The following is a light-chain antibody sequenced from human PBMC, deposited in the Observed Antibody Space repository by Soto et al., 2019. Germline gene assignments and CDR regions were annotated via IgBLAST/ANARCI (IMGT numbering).Light chain of an antibody. CDR3: QQSYSTPRT. CDR2: AAS. CDR1: QFIRNY. Sequence: DIQMTQSPSSLSASVGERVTITCRASQFIRNYLNWYQHKPGKAPKLLIYAASSLQSGVPSRFSGSGSGTDFTLTISSLQPEDFATYYCQQSYSTPRTFGQGTKVEIK. V-gene: IGKV1-39*01. J-gene: IGKJ1*01.